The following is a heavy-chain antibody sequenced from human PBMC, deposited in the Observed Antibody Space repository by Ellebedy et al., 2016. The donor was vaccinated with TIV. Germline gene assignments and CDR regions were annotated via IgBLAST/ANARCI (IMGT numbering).Heavy chain of an antibody. Sequence: AASVKVSCKASGYNFASYDINWVRQATGQGLEWMGWMNPNSGNTGSAQKFQGSVTIPRDSSISTAYMELSSLRSEDTAVYYCGRGRGYASTGRVYYFDYWGQGSRVTVSS. CDR2: MNPNSGNT. CDR1: GYNFASYD. CDR3: GRGRGYASTGRVYYFDY. V-gene: IGHV1-8*01. J-gene: IGHJ4*02. D-gene: IGHD2-15*01.